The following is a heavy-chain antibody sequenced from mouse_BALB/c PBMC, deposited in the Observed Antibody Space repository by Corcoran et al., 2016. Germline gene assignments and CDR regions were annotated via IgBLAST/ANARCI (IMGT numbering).Heavy chain of an antibody. Sequence: QVQLQQSGPELVKPGASVKMSCKASGYTFTDYVISWVKQRTGQGLEWIGEIYPGSGSTYYNERFKDKATLTADKSSNTAYMQLSSLTSEEYAVYFCARKGYYRYDGFAYWGQGTLVTVSA. J-gene: IGHJ3*01. V-gene: IGHV1-81*01. CDR3: ARKGYYRYDGFAY. CDR2: IYPGSGST. D-gene: IGHD2-14*01. CDR1: GYTFTDYV.